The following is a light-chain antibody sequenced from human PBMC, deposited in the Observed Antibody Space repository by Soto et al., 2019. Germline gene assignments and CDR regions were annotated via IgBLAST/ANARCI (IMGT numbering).Light chain of an antibody. CDR3: QVWDSDHVV. CDR1: NIGPRR. J-gene: IGLJ2*01. V-gene: IGLV3-21*01. Sequence: SYELTQTPSESVAPGQTASLTCGGDNIGPRRVHWYQQKPGQAPVVVMYYDRERPSGIPERFSGSKSDNTATLTINRGEAGDEADYYCQVWDSDHVVFGGGTKLTVL. CDR2: YDR.